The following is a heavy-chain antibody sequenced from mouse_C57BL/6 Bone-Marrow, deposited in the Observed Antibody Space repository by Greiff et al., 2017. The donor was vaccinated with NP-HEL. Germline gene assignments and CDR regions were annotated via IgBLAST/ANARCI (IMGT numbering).Heavy chain of an antibody. V-gene: IGHV1-12*01. CDR2: IYPGNGDT. CDR1: GYTFPSYN. J-gene: IGHJ1*03. Sequence: QVQLQQSGAELVRPGASVKMSCKASGYTFPSYNMHWVKQTPSQGLEWIGAIYPGNGDTSYNQKFKGKATLTVDKSSSTAYMQLSSLTSEDSAVYFCARQNWDWYFDVWGTGTTVTVSS. D-gene: IGHD4-1*01. CDR3: ARQNWDWYFDV.